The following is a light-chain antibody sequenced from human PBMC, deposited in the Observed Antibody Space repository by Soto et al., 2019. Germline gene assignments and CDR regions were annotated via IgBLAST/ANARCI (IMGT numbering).Light chain of an antibody. V-gene: IGLV1-40*01. Sequence: QSVLTQPPSVSGAPGQTVTISCTGSSSNIGANYDVHWYQHLPGTAPKLLIYTNTNRPSGVPDRFSGSKSGTSASLAITGLQAEDEADYYCQSYDSSRRGYVVGTGTKLTVL. CDR1: SSNIGANYD. CDR3: QSYDSSRRGYV. J-gene: IGLJ1*01. CDR2: TNT.